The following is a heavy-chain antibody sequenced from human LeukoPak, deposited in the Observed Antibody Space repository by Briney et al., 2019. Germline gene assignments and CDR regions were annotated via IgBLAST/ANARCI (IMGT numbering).Heavy chain of an antibody. Sequence: TGGSLRLSCAASGFTFSSYEMSWVRQAPGKGLEWVSYISSSGSTIYYADSVKGRFTISRDNAKNSLYLQMNSLRAEDTAVYYCARDYYDSSGYYDYWGQGTLVTVSS. CDR1: GFTFSSYE. CDR2: ISSSGSTI. CDR3: ARDYYDSSGYYDY. J-gene: IGHJ4*02. D-gene: IGHD3-22*01. V-gene: IGHV3-48*03.